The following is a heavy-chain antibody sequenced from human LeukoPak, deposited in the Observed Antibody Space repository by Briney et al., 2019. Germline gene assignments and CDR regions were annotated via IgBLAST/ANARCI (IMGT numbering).Heavy chain of an antibody. D-gene: IGHD6-13*01. CDR1: GYTFTSYA. CDR2: INAGNGNT. CDR3: ARSIAAAAVGVFDY. V-gene: IGHV1-3*01. Sequence: GASVKVSCKASGYTFTSYAMHWVRQAPGQRLEWMGWINAGNGNTKYSQKFQGRVTITRDTSASTAYMELSSLRSEDTAVYYCARSIAAAAVGVFDYWGQGTLVTVSS. J-gene: IGHJ4*02.